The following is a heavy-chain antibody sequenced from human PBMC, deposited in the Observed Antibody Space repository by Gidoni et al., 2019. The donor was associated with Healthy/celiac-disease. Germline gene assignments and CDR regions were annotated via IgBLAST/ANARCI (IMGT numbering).Heavy chain of an antibody. D-gene: IGHD6-13*01. CDR2: TYTSGST. J-gene: IGHJ4*02. V-gene: IGHV4-61*02. Sequence: QVQLQESGPGLVQPSQTLSLTCTVSGGSISSGRYYWSWIRQPAGKGLEWIGRTYTSGSTNYNPSLKSRVTISVDTSKNQFSLKLSSVTAADTAVYYCARDGIAAAGLDYWGQGTLVTVSS. CDR3: ARDGIAAAGLDY. CDR1: GGSISSGRYY.